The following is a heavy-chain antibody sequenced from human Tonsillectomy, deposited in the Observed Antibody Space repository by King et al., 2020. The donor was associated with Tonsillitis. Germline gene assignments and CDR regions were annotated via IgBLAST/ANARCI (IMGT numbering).Heavy chain of an antibody. CDR1: GFTFSSYG. CDR2: ISYDGSDK. CDR3: AKDLGYYDSIGYFDY. V-gene: IGHV3-30*18. J-gene: IGHJ4*02. D-gene: IGHD3-22*01. Sequence: QLVQSGGGVVQPGRSLRLSCAASGFTFSSYGMHWVRQAPGKGLEWVTVISYDGSDKYYADPVKGRFTLSRDNSKNTLHLQMNSLRAEDTAVYYCAKDLGYYDSIGYFDYWGQGTLVTVSS.